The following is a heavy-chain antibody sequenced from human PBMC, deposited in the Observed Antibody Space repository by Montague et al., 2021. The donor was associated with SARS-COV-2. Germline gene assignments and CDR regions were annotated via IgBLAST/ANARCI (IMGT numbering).Heavy chain of an antibody. D-gene: IGHD2-2*02. CDR2: INDSGST. Sequence: SDTLSLTCAVYGGSFGGYYWSWIRRPPGKGLEWIGEINDSGSTKYNPSLRSRFIMSVDRSKNQVSLKVNAVTAADTAVYFCARQYCGDTNCYRREYYFDQWGQGTLVTVSS. CDR3: ARQYCGDTNCYRREYYFDQ. J-gene: IGHJ4*02. V-gene: IGHV4-34*01. CDR1: GGSFGGYY.